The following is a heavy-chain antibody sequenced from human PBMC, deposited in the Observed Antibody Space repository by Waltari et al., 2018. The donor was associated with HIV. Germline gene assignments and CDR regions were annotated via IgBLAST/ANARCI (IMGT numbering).Heavy chain of an antibody. D-gene: IGHD3-22*01. J-gene: IGHJ4*02. CDR3: ARGQAYYYDSSGYYYADY. V-gene: IGHV3-7*01. CDR2: IKQDGSEK. Sequence: EVQLVESGGGLVQPGGSLRLSCAASGFTFSSYWMSWVRQAPGKGLEWVANIKQDGSEKYYVDSVKGRFTISRDNAKNSLYLQMNSLRAEDTAVYYCARGQAYYYDSSGYYYADYWGQGTLVTVSS. CDR1: GFTFSSYW.